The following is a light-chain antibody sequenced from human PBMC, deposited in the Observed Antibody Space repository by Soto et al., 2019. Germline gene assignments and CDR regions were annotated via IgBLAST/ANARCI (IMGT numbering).Light chain of an antibody. V-gene: IGKV3-11*01. Sequence: EIVLAQSPATLSLSPGERATLSCRASQSVSNYLAWYQQKPGQAPRLLIYDASNRASGIPARFSGSGSGTDFTFTIISLYPEDFAVYYCQQRNNWPPVTFGGGTKVEIK. CDR2: DAS. J-gene: IGKJ4*01. CDR3: QQRNNWPPVT. CDR1: QSVSNY.